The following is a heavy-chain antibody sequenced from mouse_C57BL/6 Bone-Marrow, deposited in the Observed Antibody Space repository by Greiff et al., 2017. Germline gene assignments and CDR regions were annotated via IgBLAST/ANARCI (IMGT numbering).Heavy chain of an antibody. CDR1: GFSFNTYA. CDR2: IRSKSNNYAS. J-gene: IGHJ4*01. Sequence: EVQRVESGGGLVQPKGSLKFSCAASGFSFNTYAMNWVRQAPGKGLEWFACIRSKSNNYASYYPDSVKDRFTISRDDSESMLYLQMNNSKTEDTAMYYCVRFLYSYYYAMDYWGKGTSVTVSS. D-gene: IGHD2-12*01. CDR3: VRFLYSYYYAMDY. V-gene: IGHV10-1*01.